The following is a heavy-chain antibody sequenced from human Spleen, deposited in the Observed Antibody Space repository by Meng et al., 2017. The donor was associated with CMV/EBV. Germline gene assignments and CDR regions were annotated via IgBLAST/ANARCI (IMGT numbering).Heavy chain of an antibody. D-gene: IGHD2-15*01. CDR3: ARVGYCSGGSCYEDLPGWFDP. CDR1: RYG. CDR2: LSAYTGNT. J-gene: IGHJ5*02. Sequence: RYGISWVRQAPRQGLEWMGCLSAYTGNTNYAQKLQGRVTMTTDTSTSTAYMELRSLRSDDTAVYYCARVGYCSGGSCYEDLPGWFDPWGQGTLVTVSS. V-gene: IGHV1-18*01.